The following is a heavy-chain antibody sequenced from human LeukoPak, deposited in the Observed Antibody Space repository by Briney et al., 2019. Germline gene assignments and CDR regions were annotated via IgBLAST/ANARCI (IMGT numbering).Heavy chain of an antibody. CDR2: ISYDGSNK. V-gene: IGHV3-30-3*01. CDR1: GFTFSSYA. Sequence: PGGSLRLSCAASGFTFSSYAMHWVRQAPGKGLEWVADISYDGSNKYYADSVKGRFTISRDNSKNTLYLQMNSLRAEDTAVYYCARPRIPNWFDPWGQGTLVTVSS. CDR3: ARPRIPNWFDP. D-gene: IGHD5-18*01. J-gene: IGHJ5*02.